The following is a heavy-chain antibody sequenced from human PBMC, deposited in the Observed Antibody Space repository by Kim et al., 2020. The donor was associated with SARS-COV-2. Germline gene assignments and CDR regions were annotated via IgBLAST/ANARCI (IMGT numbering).Heavy chain of an antibody. D-gene: IGHD2-2*01. V-gene: IGHV3-23*01. CDR1: GFTFSSYA. Sequence: GGSLRLSCAASGFTFSSYAMSWVRQAPGRGLEWVSAISRRGGTNWAAASVKGRFTISRNNYKTMQHQQMNLLTAEDTAVYYCAKDPDIVVVTIFFGYGG. J-gene: IGHJ4*01. CDR2: ISRRGGTN. CDR3: AKDPDIVVVTIFFGY.